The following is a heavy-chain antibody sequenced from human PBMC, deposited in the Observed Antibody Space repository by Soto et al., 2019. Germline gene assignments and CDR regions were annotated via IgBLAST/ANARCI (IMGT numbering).Heavy chain of an antibody. CDR2: IIPIFGTA. CDR1: GGTFSSYA. CDR3: ASRAEITISSGSRIYGMDV. J-gene: IGHJ6*02. V-gene: IGHV1-69*13. Sequence: SVKVSCKASGGTFSSYAMSWVRQAPGQGLEWMGGIIPIFGTANYAQKFQGRVTITADESTSTAYMELSSLRSEDTAVYYCASRAEITISSGSRIYGMDVWGQGTTVTVSS. D-gene: IGHD3-3*01.